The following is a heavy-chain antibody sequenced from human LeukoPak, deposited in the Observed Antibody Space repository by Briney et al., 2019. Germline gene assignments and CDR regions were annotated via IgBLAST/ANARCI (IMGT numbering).Heavy chain of an antibody. J-gene: IGHJ6*02. CDR2: IKQSGST. V-gene: IGHV4-34*01. D-gene: IGHD6-25*01. CDR1: GGSLRGYY. Sequence: SETLSLTCAVDGGSLRGYYWSWSRQPPGKGLEWIGEIKQSGSTNYNPSLKRRVTISVDTSKNQYSLKLSSVTATDTAVYYCASLRQGLRVYYHYGMAVWGQGTTVTVSS. CDR3: ASLRQGLRVYYHYGMAV.